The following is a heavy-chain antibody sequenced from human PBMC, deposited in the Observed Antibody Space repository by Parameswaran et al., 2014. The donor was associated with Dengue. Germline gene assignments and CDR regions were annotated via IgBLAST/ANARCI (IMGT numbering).Heavy chain of an antibody. J-gene: IGHJ6*02. D-gene: IGHD3-16*01. CDR3: ARSHDHGYYYYGMDV. CDR2: ISSSGSTI. V-gene: IGHV3-48*03. Sequence: VRQMPGKGLEWLSYISSSGSTIYHADSVKGRFTISRDNAKNSLFLQMNSLRDEDTAVYYCARSHDHGYYYYGMDVWGQGTTVTVSS.